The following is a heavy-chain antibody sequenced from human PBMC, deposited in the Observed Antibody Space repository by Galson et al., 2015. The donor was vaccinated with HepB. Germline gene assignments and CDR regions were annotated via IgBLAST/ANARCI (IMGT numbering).Heavy chain of an antibody. V-gene: IGHV3-23*01. CDR1: GFTFSRYA. CDR3: AKDGIMVSNNPYQLHF. D-gene: IGHD2-8*01. Sequence: SLRLSCAASGFTFSRYAMTWVRQAPGKGLEWISSITSNGGRTFYTNSVKGRFTISRDNSRHTVVLQLSSLRPEDTAVYYCAKDGIMVSNNPYQLHFWGQGTLVSVSS. J-gene: IGHJ4*02. CDR2: ITSNGGRT.